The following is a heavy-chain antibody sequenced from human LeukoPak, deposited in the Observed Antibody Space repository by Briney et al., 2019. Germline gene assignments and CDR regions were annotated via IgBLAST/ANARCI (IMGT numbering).Heavy chain of an antibody. D-gene: IGHD6-13*01. J-gene: IGHJ5*02. CDR2: ISAGGGST. CDR3: AKSPRSAADNWFDP. CDR1: GFTLSTYA. V-gene: IGHV3-23*01. Sequence: GGSLRLSCAASGFTLSTYAMDWVRQAPGKGLEWVSGISAGGGSTYYADSVKGRFTISRDNSKNTLYLQMNSLTVEDTAVYYCAKSPRSAADNWFDPWGQGTLVTVSS.